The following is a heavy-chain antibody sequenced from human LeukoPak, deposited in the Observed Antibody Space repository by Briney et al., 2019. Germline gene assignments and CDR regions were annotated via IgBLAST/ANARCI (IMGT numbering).Heavy chain of an antibody. Sequence: GASVKVSFKASGYTFTSYGISWVRQAPGQGLEWMGWISAYNGNTNYAQKLQGRVTMSTDTSTRTAYMELRSLRSDDTAVYYCAVRLAARPFHHYYYYMHVWGKGTTVTVSS. J-gene: IGHJ6*03. CDR2: ISAYNGNT. D-gene: IGHD6-6*01. CDR1: GYTFTSYG. V-gene: IGHV1-18*01. CDR3: AVRLAARPFHHYYYYMHV.